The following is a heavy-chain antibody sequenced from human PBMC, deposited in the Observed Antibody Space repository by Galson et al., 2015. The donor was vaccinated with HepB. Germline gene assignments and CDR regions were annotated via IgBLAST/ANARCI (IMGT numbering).Heavy chain of an antibody. CDR1: GFTFSSYA. J-gene: IGHJ4*02. CDR2: ISGSGDST. Sequence: SLRLSCAASGFTFSSYAMSWVRQAPGKGLEWVSAISGSGDSTYYADSVKGRFTISRDNSKNTLYLQMNSLRVEDTAVYYCTRGWVGATRFAYWGQGTLVSVSS. V-gene: IGHV3-23*01. D-gene: IGHD1-26*01. CDR3: TRGWVGATRFAY.